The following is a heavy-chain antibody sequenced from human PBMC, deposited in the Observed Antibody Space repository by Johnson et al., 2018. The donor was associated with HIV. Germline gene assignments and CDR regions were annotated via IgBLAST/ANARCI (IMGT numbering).Heavy chain of an antibody. D-gene: IGHD2-15*01. CDR2: VSSGGTS. V-gene: IGHV3-66*01. Sequence: EVQLVESGGGLVQPGGSLRLSCAASGFTISGFYMSWVRQAPGKVPEWLSVVSSGGTSYYADSVRGRFTIARDNAKNTLYLEMKSLRSEDTAVYYCARTSCSGASCLGYDPFDVWGQGTMVTVSS. CDR1: GFTISGFY. J-gene: IGHJ3*01. CDR3: ARTSCSGASCLGYDPFDV.